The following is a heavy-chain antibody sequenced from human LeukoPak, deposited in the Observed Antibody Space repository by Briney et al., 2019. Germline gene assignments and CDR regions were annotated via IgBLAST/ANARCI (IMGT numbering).Heavy chain of an antibody. CDR2: IISSSYI. CDR3: ARDPQYCSGGSCYSFDY. J-gene: IGHJ4*02. CDR1: GFTFSTYS. D-gene: IGHD2-15*01. V-gene: IGHV3-21*01. Sequence: GGSLRLSCAASGFTFSTYSMNWVRQAPGKGLEWVSSIISSSYIYYADSVKGRFTISRDNAKNSLYLQMNSLRAEDTAVYYCARDPQYCSGGSCYSFDYWGQGTLVTVSS.